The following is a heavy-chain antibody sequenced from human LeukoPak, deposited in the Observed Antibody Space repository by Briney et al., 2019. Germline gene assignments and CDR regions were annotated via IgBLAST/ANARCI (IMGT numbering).Heavy chain of an antibody. CDR1: GYTFTSYY. V-gene: IGHV1-69*13. CDR3: ARVVGYYDSSGYYIDY. CDR2: IIPIFGTA. D-gene: IGHD3-22*01. J-gene: IGHJ4*02. Sequence: ASVKVSCKASGYTFTSYYMHWVRQAPGQGLEWMGGIIPIFGTANYAQKFQGRVTITADESTSTAYMELSSLRSEDTAVYYCARVVGYYDSSGYYIDYWGQGTLVTVSS.